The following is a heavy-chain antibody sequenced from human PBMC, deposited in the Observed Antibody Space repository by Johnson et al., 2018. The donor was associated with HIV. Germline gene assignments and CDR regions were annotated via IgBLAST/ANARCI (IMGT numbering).Heavy chain of an antibody. CDR3: AKDCGRWLQSDAFDI. V-gene: IGHV3-13*01. J-gene: IGHJ3*02. D-gene: IGHD5-24*01. Sequence: VQLVESGGGLVKPGGSLRLSCAASGFTFSSYDIHWVRQATGKGLESVSPIGPAADTYYPGSVKGRFTISRDNSKNTLYLQMNSLRAEDTAVYYRAKDCGRWLQSDAFDIWGQGTMVTVSS. CDR1: GFTFSSYD. CDR2: IGPAADT.